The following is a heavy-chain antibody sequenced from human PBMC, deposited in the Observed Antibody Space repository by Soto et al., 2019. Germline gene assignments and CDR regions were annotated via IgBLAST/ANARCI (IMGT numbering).Heavy chain of an antibody. D-gene: IGHD2-2*01. CDR3: ARDTVTSLTPYQGFYYYGMDV. CDR1: GSTFRDYG. V-gene: IGHV3-23*01. CDR2: IGASGRST. Sequence: GGSLRLSCAGSGSTFRDYGMSWVRQAPGKGPEWVSVIGASGRSTFYADWLKGRIVISRDNSKDSLYLQMDTLRPDDTAIYYCARDTVTSLTPYQGFYYYGMDVWGQGTTVTVSS. J-gene: IGHJ6*02.